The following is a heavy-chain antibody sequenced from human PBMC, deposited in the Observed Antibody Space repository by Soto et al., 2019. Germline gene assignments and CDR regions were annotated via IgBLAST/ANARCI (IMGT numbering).Heavy chain of an antibody. CDR1: GFLVSTKY. CDR2: IYSGGIT. Sequence: GGSLNLSCAASGFLVSTKYMTWARQAPGKGLECVSIIYSGGITHYADFVKGRFTISRDNSKNTLYLQMNSLRAEDTAVYYCARAPIAAAGYFDYWGQGTLVTVSS. D-gene: IGHD6-13*01. CDR3: ARAPIAAAGYFDY. J-gene: IGHJ4*02. V-gene: IGHV3-66*01.